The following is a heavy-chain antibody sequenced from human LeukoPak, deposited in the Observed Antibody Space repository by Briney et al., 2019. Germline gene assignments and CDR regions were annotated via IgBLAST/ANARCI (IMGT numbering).Heavy chain of an antibody. CDR3: AREKGVYYYYMDV. V-gene: IGHV1-2*02. CDR2: INPNSGGT. Sequence: ASVKVSCKASGYTFTGYYMHWVRQAPGQGLEWMGWINPNSGGTNYAQKFQGRVTMTRDTSISTAYMELSRLRSDDTAVYYCAREKGVYYYYMDVWGKGTTVTVSS. CDR1: GYTFTGYY. J-gene: IGHJ6*03.